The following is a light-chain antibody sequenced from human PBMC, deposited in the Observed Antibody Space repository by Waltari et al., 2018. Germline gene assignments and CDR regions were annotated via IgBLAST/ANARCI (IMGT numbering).Light chain of an antibody. CDR3: QQYNNWPLT. V-gene: IGKV3-15*01. Sequence: EIVMTQSPATLSVSPGERATLSCRASQRISPNLAWYQQKPGQAPRLLIYGDSTRATGIPARFSGSGSGTDFTLSISSLQSEDFAVYYCQQYNNWPLTFGGGTKVEIK. CDR1: QRISPN. CDR2: GDS. J-gene: IGKJ4*01.